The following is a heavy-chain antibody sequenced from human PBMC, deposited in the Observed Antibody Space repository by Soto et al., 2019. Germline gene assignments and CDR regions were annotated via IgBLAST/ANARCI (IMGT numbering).Heavy chain of an antibody. D-gene: IGHD6-19*01. J-gene: IGHJ4*02. CDR3: ARNRSVAF. V-gene: IGHV3-7*01. CDR1: GFTFSNYW. Sequence: GSLRLSCAASGFTFSNYWMTWVRQAPGKGLEWVASIKQDGSEKFYVDSVKGRFTISRDNVKNSLYLEMNSLRAEDTAVYYCARNRSVAFWGQGTLVTVSS. CDR2: IKQDGSEK.